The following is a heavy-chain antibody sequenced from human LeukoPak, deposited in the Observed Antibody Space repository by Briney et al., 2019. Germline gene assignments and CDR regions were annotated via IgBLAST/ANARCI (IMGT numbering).Heavy chain of an antibody. V-gene: IGHV3-74*01. Sequence: GGSLRLSCAASGFTFSNYWMHWVRQAPGKGLVWVSRINSDGSSTSYADSVKGRFTISRDNAKNTLYLQMNSLRAEDTAVYYCARYSNYYYYYYMDVWGKGTTVTVSS. J-gene: IGHJ6*03. CDR2: INSDGSST. CDR3: ARYSNYYYYYYMDV. CDR1: GFTFSNYW. D-gene: IGHD4-11*01.